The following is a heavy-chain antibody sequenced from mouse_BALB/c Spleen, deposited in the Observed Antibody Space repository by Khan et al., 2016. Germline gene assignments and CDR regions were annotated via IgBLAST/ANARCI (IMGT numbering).Heavy chain of an antibody. V-gene: IGHV1-15*01. J-gene: IGHJ2*01. CDR1: GYTFSDYE. CDR2: IDPETGGT. CDR3: TRNGVFYGNYGFDS. Sequence: QVQLQQSGAELVRPGASVTLSCKASGYTFSDYEMHWVKQTPVHGLQWIGSIDPETGGTAYNQKFKGQATLTAGKSSSTSYMELRSLTSEDSAVYSCTRNGVFYGNYGFDSWGQGTTLTVSA. D-gene: IGHD2-1*01.